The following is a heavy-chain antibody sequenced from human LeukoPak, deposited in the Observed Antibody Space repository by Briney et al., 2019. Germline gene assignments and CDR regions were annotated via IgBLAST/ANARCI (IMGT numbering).Heavy chain of an antibody. J-gene: IGHJ4*02. CDR1: GGSISSGSYY. D-gene: IGHD6-13*01. Sequence: SQTLSLTCTVSGGSISSGSYYWSWIRQPAGKGLEWIGRIYTSGSTNYNPSLKSRVTISVNTYKNQFSLKLTSVTAADTAVYYCARDVGAGIAAAFDYWGQGTLVTVSS. CDR3: ARDVGAGIAAAFDY. V-gene: IGHV4-61*02. CDR2: IYTSGST.